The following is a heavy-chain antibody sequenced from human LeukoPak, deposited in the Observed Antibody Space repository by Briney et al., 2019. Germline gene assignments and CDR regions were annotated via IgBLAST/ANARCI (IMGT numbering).Heavy chain of an antibody. V-gene: IGHV1-18*01. J-gene: IGHJ3*02. CDR1: GYTFTSYG. Sequence: GASVKVSCKASGYTFTSYGISWVRQAPGQGLEWMGWISAYNGNTNYAQKLQGRVTMTTDTSTSTAYMELRSLRSDDTAVYYCARAQHYYGSGSDAFDIWGQGTMVTVSS. CDR2: ISAYNGNT. D-gene: IGHD3-10*01. CDR3: ARAQHYYGSGSDAFDI.